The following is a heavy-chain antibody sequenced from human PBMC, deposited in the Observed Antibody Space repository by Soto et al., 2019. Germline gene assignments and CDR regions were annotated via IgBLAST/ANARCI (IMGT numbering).Heavy chain of an antibody. D-gene: IGHD3-3*01. Sequence: GGSLRLSCAASGFTFSSYAMSWVRQAPGKGLEWVSAISGSGGSTYYADSVKGRFTISRDNSKNTLYLQMNSLRAEDTAVYYCAKDYLGDFWSGYYYYYYYGMDVWGQGTTVTVSS. CDR3: AKDYLGDFWSGYYYYYYYGMDV. CDR1: GFTFSSYA. V-gene: IGHV3-23*01. CDR2: ISGSGGST. J-gene: IGHJ6*02.